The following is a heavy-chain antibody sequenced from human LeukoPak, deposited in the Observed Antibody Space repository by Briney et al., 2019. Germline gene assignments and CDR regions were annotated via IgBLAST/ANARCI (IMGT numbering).Heavy chain of an antibody. CDR1: GGTFSSYA. CDR3: ARVTPTNRRIAAAKVSPAYNWFDP. J-gene: IGHJ5*02. V-gene: IGHV1-8*03. Sequence: EASVKVSCKASGGTFSSYAISWVRQAPGQGLEWMGWMNPNSGNTGYAQKFQGRVTITRNTSISTAYMELSSLRSEDTAVYYCARVTPTNRRIAAAKVSPAYNWFDPWGQGTLVTVSS. D-gene: IGHD6-13*01. CDR2: MNPNSGNT.